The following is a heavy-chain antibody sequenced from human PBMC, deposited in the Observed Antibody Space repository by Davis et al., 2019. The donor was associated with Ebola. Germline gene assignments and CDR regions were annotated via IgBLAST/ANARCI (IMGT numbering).Heavy chain of an antibody. CDR1: GYTFTSYG. CDR3: AADDPVLRFLEGGHYYGMDV. CDR2: IIPIFGTA. Sequence: SVKVSCKASGYTFTSYGISWVRQAPGQGLEWMGGIIPIFGTANYAQKFQGRVTITRDMSTSTAYMELSSLRSEDTAVYYCAADDPVLRFLEGGHYYGMDVWGQGTTVTVSS. D-gene: IGHD3-3*01. J-gene: IGHJ6*02. V-gene: IGHV1-69*05.